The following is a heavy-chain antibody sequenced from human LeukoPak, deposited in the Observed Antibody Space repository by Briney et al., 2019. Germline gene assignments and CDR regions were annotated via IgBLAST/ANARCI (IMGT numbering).Heavy chain of an antibody. Sequence: GGSLRLSSVASGFTFSNAWMSWVRQAPGKGLEWVGRIKSKTDGGTIDYAAPVKGRFTISRDDSKNTVYLQMNSLKTEDTAVYYCTTQGYCTNGVCYYFDYWGQGTLVTVSS. CDR2: IKSKTDGGTI. CDR1: GFTFSNAW. J-gene: IGHJ4*02. CDR3: TTQGYCTNGVCYYFDY. D-gene: IGHD2-8*01. V-gene: IGHV3-15*01.